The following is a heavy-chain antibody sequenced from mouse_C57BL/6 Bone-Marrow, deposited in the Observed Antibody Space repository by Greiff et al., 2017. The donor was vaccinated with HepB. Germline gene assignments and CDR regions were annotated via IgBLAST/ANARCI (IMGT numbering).Heavy chain of an antibody. CDR3: ARRRGGDDSLFDY. J-gene: IGHJ2*01. CDR2: IYPGSGST. D-gene: IGHD2-4*01. CDR1: GYTFTRYW. V-gene: IGHV1-55*01. Sequence: QVQLQQPGAELVKPGASVKMSCQASGYTFTRYWITWVKQRPGPGLEWIGDIYPGSGSTNYNEKFKIKATLTVDTSSSTAYMQLSSLTSEDSAVYYCARRRGGDDSLFDYWGQGTTLTVSS.